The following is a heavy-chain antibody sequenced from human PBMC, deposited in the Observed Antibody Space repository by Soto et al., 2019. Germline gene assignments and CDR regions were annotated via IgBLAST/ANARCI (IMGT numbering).Heavy chain of an antibody. CDR2: IYYSGST. CDR3: AWYSSSWQRRKNNWFDP. Sequence: SETLSLTCTVSGGSISSGGYYWSWIRQHPGKGLEWIGYIYYSGSTYYNPSLKSRVTISVDTSKNQFSLKLSSVTAADTAVYYCAWYSSSWQRRKNNWFDPWGQGTLVTVSS. CDR1: GGSISSGGYY. D-gene: IGHD6-13*01. J-gene: IGHJ5*02. V-gene: IGHV4-31*03.